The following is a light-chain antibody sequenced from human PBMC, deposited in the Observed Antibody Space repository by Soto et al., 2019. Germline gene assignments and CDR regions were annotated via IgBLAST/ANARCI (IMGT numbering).Light chain of an antibody. CDR3: QVWDSSSDHVV. V-gene: IGLV3-21*04. J-gene: IGLJ2*01. Sequence: SYELTQPPSVLVAPGKTARITCGGNNIGSKSVHWYQQKPGQTPILVIYFDSDRPSGIPERFSGSNSGNTATLTISRVEAGDEADYYCQVWDSSSDHVVFGGRTKLTVL. CDR1: NIGSKS. CDR2: FDS.